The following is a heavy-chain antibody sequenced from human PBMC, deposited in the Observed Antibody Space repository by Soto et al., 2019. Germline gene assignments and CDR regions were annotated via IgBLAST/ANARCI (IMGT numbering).Heavy chain of an antibody. CDR2: IAVTGVT. CDR3: AKSLNTATSFDY. J-gene: IGHJ4*02. V-gene: IGHV3-23*01. Sequence: GGSLRLSCAASGFTFSTYAMNWVRQAPGKGPEWVSHIAVTGVTYYADSVKGRFTISRDNSKNTLFLQMNSLRAEDTAIYYCAKSLNTATSFDYWGQGTLVTVSS. CDR1: GFTFSTYA.